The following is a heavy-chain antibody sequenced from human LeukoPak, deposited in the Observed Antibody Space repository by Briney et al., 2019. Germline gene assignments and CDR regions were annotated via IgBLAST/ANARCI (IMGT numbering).Heavy chain of an antibody. Sequence: GGSLRLSCAASGFTFSSYAISWVRQAPGKGLEWVSVISRSADTTYYADSVKGRFTISRDNSKSTLYLQMNSLRAEDTAVYYCAKGDTVIQWNYYDYWGQGAQVTVSS. J-gene: IGHJ4*02. V-gene: IGHV3-23*01. CDR2: ISRSADTT. CDR1: GFTFSSYA. D-gene: IGHD2/OR15-2a*01. CDR3: AKGDTVIQWNYYDY.